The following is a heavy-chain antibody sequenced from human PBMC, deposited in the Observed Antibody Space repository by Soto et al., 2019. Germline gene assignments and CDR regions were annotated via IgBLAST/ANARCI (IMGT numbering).Heavy chain of an antibody. D-gene: IGHD3-22*01. V-gene: IGHV4-34*01. CDR2: INHSGNT. J-gene: IGHJ6*03. CDR1: GGSFSGYY. Sequence: QVQLQQWGAGLLKPSETLSLTCAVYGGSFSGYYWDWIRQPPGKGLEWIGEINHSGNTNYNPSLKSRVTISVDTSKNQFSLKLSSVTAADTAVYYCARGGHDSSGYNLSYNMDVWGKGTTVTVS. CDR3: ARGGHDSSGYNLSYNMDV.